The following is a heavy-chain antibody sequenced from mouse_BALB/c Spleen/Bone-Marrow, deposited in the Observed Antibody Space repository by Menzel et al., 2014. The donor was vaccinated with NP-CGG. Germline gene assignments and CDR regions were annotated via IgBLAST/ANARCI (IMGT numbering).Heavy chain of an antibody. Sequence: EAQVVESGAELVKPGASVKLCCTDSGLNIEDTYVHWVKQRLEQGLEWIGRIVPANGNTKYDSKFQGKATETSDTSSNAAYLLITSLTSEDTAVYYCAEGYDSWFAYWGQGTLVTVSA. D-gene: IGHD2-2*01. CDR3: AEGYDSWFAY. CDR1: GLNIEDTY. J-gene: IGHJ3*01. CDR2: IVPANGNT. V-gene: IGHV14-3*02.